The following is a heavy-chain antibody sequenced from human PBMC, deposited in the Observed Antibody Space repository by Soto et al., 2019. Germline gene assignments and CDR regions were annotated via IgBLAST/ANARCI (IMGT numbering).Heavy chain of an antibody. V-gene: IGHV3-48*02. CDR1: GFTFSSYS. D-gene: IGHD3-22*01. CDR3: ARDSAYYYDSSGYYQD. J-gene: IGHJ4*02. Sequence: SLRLSCAASGFTFSSYSMNWVRQAPGKGLEWVSYISSSSSTIYYADSVKGRFTISRDNAKNSLYLQMNSLRDEDTAVYYCARDSAYYYDSSGYYQDWGQGTLVTVSS. CDR2: ISSSSSTI.